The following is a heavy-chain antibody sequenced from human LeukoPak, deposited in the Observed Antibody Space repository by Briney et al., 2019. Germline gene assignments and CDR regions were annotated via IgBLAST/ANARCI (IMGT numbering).Heavy chain of an antibody. V-gene: IGHV5-51*01. CDR1: GYSFTSYW. CDR3: ARLAPLNSNPLIRGRHFGY. Sequence: GESLKISCKGSGYSFTSYWIGWVRQMPGKGLEWMGIIYPGDSDTRYSPSFQGQVTISADKSISTAYLQWSSLKASDTAMYYCARLAPLNSNPLIRGRHFGYWGQGTLVTVSS. D-gene: IGHD1-26*01. J-gene: IGHJ4*02. CDR2: IYPGDSDT.